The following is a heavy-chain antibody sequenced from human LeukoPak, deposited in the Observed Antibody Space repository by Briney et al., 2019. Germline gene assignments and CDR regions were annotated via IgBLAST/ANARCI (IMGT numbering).Heavy chain of an antibody. Sequence: SQTLSLTCTVSGGSISSGGYYWSWIRQHPGKGLEWIGSIYYSGSANYNPSLQGRVTISLDTSRNQFSLKLSSVTAADTAVYYCASGDNDPLFDYWGQGTLVTVSS. CDR3: ASGDNDPLFDY. CDR2: IYYSGSA. J-gene: IGHJ4*02. CDR1: GGSISSGGYY. V-gene: IGHV4-31*03. D-gene: IGHD1-1*01.